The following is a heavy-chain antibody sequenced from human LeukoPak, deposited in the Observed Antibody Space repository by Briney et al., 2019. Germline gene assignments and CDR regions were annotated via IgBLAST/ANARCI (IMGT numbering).Heavy chain of an antibody. CDR1: GFTFRTYL. J-gene: IGHJ6*03. CDR2: INSNGSRT. Sequence: PGGSLRLSCAASGFTFRTYLMHWVRQAPGKGLVWVSSINSNGSRTDYADSVKGRFGISRDNAENTLYLQMNSLRAEDTAVYYCASAYFMDVWGKGTTVTVSS. V-gene: IGHV3-74*01. CDR3: ASAYFMDV.